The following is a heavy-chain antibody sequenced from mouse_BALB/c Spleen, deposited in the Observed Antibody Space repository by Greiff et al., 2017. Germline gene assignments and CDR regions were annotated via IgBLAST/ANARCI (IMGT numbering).Heavy chain of an antibody. V-gene: IGHV5-9-4*01. CDR2: ISSGGSYT. CDR3: ARKTARDMDYAMDY. D-gene: IGHD3-2*01. J-gene: IGHJ4*01. CDR1: GFTFSSYA. Sequence: EVQLVESGGGLVKPGGSLKLSCAASGFTFSSYAMSWVRQSPEKRLEWVAEISSGGSYTYYPDTVTGRFTISRDNAKNTLYLEMSSLRSEDTAVFDCARKTARDMDYAMDYWGQGTSVTVSS.